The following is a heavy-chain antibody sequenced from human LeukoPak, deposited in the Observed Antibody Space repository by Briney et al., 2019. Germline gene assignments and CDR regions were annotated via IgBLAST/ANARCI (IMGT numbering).Heavy chain of an antibody. CDR1: GGSISSYY. D-gene: IGHD3-16*01. CDR2: IYDSGST. J-gene: IGHJ4*02. V-gene: IGHV4-59*07. CDR3: ARQSIIGSPLSYFDY. Sequence: SDTLSLTCGVSGGSISSYYRSWIRQPTGKGLEWIGNIYDSGSTNYEPSLKSRVTISVDTPKNQCSLKLTSVTAADTAVYYCARQSIIGSPLSYFDYWGQGTLVNVSS.